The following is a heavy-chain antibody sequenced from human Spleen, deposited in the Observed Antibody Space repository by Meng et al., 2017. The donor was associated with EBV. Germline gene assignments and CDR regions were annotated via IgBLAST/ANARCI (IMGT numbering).Heavy chain of an antibody. CDR2: INVYNGNT. CDR3: ARGGATYPRY. D-gene: IGHD4/OR15-4a*01. J-gene: IGHJ4*02. V-gene: IGHV1-18*01. CDR1: GYSFSSYS. Sequence: QVQRVQAGPEMKMPGAAVRVSCKASGYSFSSYSITWVRQAPGQGPEWMGWINVYNGNTNYAQRFQDRVTMTTDTSTSTAYMELKSLRSDDTAVYYCARGGATYPRYWGQGALVTVSS.